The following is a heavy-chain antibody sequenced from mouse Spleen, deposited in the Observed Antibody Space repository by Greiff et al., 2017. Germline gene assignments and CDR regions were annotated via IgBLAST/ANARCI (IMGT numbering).Heavy chain of an antibody. J-gene: IGHJ2*01. Sequence: DVQLVESGGGLVKPGGSLKLSCAASGFTFSSYAMSWVRQTPEKRLEWVAAINSNGGSTYYPDTVKDRFTISRDNAKNTLYLQMSSLRSEDTALYYCARQGYGNYDYWGQGTTLTVSS. V-gene: IGHV5-6-2*01. D-gene: IGHD2-10*02. CDR2: INSNGGST. CDR3: ARQGYGNYDY. CDR1: GFTFSSYA.